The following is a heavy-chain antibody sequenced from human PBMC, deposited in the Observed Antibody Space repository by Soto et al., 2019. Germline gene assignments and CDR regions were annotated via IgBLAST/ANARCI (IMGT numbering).Heavy chain of an antibody. V-gene: IGHV3-30-3*01. Sequence: GGSLRLSCAASGFTFSSYAMHWVRQAPGKGLEWVAVISYDGSNKYYADSVKGRFTISRDNSKNTLYLQMNSLRAEDTAVYYCARVAGWELLGSFDYWGQGTLVTVSS. D-gene: IGHD1-26*01. CDR2: ISYDGSNK. CDR1: GFTFSSYA. CDR3: ARVAGWELLGSFDY. J-gene: IGHJ4*02.